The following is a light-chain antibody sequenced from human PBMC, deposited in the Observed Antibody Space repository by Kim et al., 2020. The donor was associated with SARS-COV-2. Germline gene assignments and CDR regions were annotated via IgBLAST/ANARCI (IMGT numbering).Light chain of an antibody. V-gene: IGKV3-11*01. CDR1: QSIGIS. CDR3: QQRNNWPPAVT. CDR2: DAA. Sequence: PGKGAILSCRASQSIGISLGWYQHKLGQAPRLLIYDAAIRAAGIPDRFSGGGSGTDFTLTISSLEPEDFAVYYCQQRNNWPPAVTFGGGTKLEI. J-gene: IGKJ4*01.